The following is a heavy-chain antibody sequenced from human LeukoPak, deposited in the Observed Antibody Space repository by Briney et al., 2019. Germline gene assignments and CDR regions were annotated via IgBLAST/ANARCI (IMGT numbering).Heavy chain of an antibody. CDR3: AKGAVVVPAATLYFDY. V-gene: IGHV3-23*01. J-gene: IGHJ4*02. Sequence: GSLRLSCAASGFTFSSYAMSWVRQAPGKGLEWVSAISGSGGSTYYADSVKGRFTISRDNSKNTLYLQMSSLRAEDTAVYYCAKGAVVVPAATLYFDYWGQGTLVTVSS. CDR2: ISGSGGST. D-gene: IGHD2-2*01. CDR1: GFTFSSYA.